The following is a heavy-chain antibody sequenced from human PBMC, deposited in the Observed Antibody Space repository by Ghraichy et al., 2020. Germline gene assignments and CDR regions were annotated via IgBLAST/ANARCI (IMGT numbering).Heavy chain of an antibody. D-gene: IGHD1-1*01. CDR1: GLTFSSYS. CDR2: IRATNSDT. CDR3: TRDHIWSSDY. Sequence: GGSLRLSCTASGLTFSSYSMNWVRQTPGKGLEWVSSIRATNSDTYYADSVKGRFTISRDNAKNSLYLQMNSLRDEDTALYYCTRDHIWSSDYWGQGALVTLSS. J-gene: IGHJ4*02. V-gene: IGHV3-48*02.